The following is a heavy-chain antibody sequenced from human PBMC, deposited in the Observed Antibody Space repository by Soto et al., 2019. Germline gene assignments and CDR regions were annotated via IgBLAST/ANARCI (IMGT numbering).Heavy chain of an antibody. CDR1: GGSFSGYY. J-gene: IGHJ5*02. V-gene: IGHV4-34*01. CDR3: ARARYSSSWSPLGTYNWFDP. D-gene: IGHD6-13*01. CDR2: INHSGST. Sequence: SETLSLTCAVYGGSFSGYYWSWIRQPPGKGLEWIGEINHSGSTNYSPSLKSRVTISVDTSKNQFSLKLSSVTAADTAVYYCARARYSSSWSPLGTYNWFDPWGQGTLVTVSS.